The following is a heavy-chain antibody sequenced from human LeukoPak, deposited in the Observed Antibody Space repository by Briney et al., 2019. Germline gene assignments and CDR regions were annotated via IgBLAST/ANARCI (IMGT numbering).Heavy chain of an antibody. CDR2: IRSKVNSYAT. Sequence: GGSLKLSCAASGFSFSGSSIHWVRQASGKGMGWVGLIRSKVNSYATAYVASVKGRFTVSRGDSKNTAYLQMNSLTAEDTAVYYCAKEVSSLPPRFDPWAREPWSPSPQ. D-gene: IGHD1-14*01. V-gene: IGHV3-73*01. CDR3: AKEVSSLPPRFDP. J-gene: IGHJ5*02. CDR1: GFSFSGSS.